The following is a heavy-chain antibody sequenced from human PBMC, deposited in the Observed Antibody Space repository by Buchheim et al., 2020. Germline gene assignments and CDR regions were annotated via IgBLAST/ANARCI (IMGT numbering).Heavy chain of an antibody. CDR3: ARAPEAYDFWSGYYLEF. Sequence: EVQLVESGGGLVQPGGSLRLSCAASGFTVSSNYMSWVRQAPGKGLEWVSVIYSGGSTYYADSVKGRFTISRDNYKNTLYLQMNSLRAEDTAVYYCARAPEAYDFWSGYYLEFWGQGTL. J-gene: IGHJ4*02. CDR1: GFTVSSNY. CDR2: IYSGGST. D-gene: IGHD3-3*01. V-gene: IGHV3-66*01.